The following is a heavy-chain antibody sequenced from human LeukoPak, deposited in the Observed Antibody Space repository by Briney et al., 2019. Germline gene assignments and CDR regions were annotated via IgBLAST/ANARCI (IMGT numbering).Heavy chain of an antibody. J-gene: IGHJ4*02. V-gene: IGHV4-59*01. CDR2: IYYSGST. CDR3: ARGPYYYDSSGYYPFDY. D-gene: IGHD3-22*01. CDR1: GGSISSYY. Sequence: PSETLSLTCTVSGGSISSYYWSWIRQPPGKGLKWIGYIYYSGSTNYNPSLKSRVTISVDTSKNQFSLKLSSVTAADTAVYYCARGPYYYDSSGYYPFDYWGQGTLVTVSS.